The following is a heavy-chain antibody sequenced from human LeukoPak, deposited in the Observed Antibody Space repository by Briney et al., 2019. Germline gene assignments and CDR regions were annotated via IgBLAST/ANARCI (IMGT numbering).Heavy chain of an antibody. D-gene: IGHD2-8*01. Sequence: PGGSLRLSCAVSGLNFRSFWMSWVRQAPGKGLEWVANIKQDGSEKFYVDSVKGRFTISRDNAKNSLYLQMNSPRAEDSAVYFCARGFYFSMTELYYLDLWGRGTLVTVSS. CDR3: ARGFYFSMTELYYLDL. J-gene: IGHJ2*01. CDR2: IKQDGSEK. V-gene: IGHV3-7*04. CDR1: GLNFRSFW.